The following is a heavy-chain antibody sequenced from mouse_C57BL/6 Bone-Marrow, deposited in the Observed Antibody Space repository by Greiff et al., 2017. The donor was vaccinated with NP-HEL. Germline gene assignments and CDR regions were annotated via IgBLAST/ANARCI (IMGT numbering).Heavy chain of an antibody. CDR2: IYPRSGNT. CDR1: GYTFTSYG. V-gene: IGHV1-81*01. D-gene: IGHD2-14*01. CDR3: AREGVRRGFDV. Sequence: VQLQQSGAELARPGASVKLSCKASGYTFTSYGISWVKQRTGQGLEWIGEIYPRSGNTYYNEKFKGKATLTADKSSSTAYMELRSLTSEDSAVDFCAREGVRRGFDVWGTGTTVTVSS. J-gene: IGHJ1*03.